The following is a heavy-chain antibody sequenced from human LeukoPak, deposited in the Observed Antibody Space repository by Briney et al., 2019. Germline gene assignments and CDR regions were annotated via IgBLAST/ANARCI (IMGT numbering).Heavy chain of an antibody. D-gene: IGHD3-10*01. V-gene: IGHV3-53*01. CDR2: IYSGGST. Sequence: PGGSLRLSCAASGFTVSSNYMSWVRQAPGKGLEWVSVIYSGGSTYYADSVKGLFTISRDNSKNTLYLQMNSLRAEDTAVYYAARDESFYGSGRYYWGQGTLVTVS. J-gene: IGHJ4*02. CDR3: ARDESFYGSGRYY. CDR1: GFTVSSNY.